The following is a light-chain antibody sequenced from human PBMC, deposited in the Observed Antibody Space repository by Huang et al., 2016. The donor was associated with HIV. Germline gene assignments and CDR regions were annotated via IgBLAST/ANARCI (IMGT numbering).Light chain of an antibody. CDR3: QQLHDYPVT. CDR2: AAS. CDR1: QEISTS. V-gene: IGKV1D-13*01. J-gene: IGKJ5*01. Sequence: AVQLTQFPSSLSASEGDRVVITCRASQEISTSLAWYQQKPGMAPKLLISAASKLQSGISTRFSGDSAGPYFTLVITNLQPEDVATYYCQQLHDYPVTFGRGTRLDLK.